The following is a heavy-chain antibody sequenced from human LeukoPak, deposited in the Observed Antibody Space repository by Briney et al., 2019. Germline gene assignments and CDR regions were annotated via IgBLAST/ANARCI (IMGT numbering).Heavy chain of an antibody. D-gene: IGHD3-10*01. CDR3: ARDLSEYGWFGELYY. V-gene: IGHV3-74*01. J-gene: IGHJ4*02. CDR1: GFTFSDYY. CDR2: INSDGSST. Sequence: GGSLRLSCAASGFTFSDYYMSWIRQAPGKGLVWVSRINSDGSSTSYADSVKGRFTISRDNAQNTLYLQMHSLRAEDTAVYFCARDLSEYGWFGELYYWGQGTLVTVSS.